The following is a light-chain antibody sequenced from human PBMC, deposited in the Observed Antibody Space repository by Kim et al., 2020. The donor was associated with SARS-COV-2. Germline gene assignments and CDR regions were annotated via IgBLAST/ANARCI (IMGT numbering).Light chain of an antibody. Sequence: VGDRVTITCRASQSISSWLAWYQQKPGKAPKLLIYKASSLESGVPSRFSGSGSGTEFILTISSLQPDDFATYYCQQYDTYSPTWTFGQGTKVDIK. J-gene: IGKJ1*01. CDR2: KAS. CDR3: QQYDTYSPTWT. CDR1: QSISSW. V-gene: IGKV1-5*03.